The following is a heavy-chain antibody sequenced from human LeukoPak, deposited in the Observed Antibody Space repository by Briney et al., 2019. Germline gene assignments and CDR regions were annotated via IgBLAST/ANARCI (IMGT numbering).Heavy chain of an antibody. V-gene: IGHV3-23*01. D-gene: IGHD3-22*01. CDR3: AKVPYYYDSSGWYYFDY. CDR1: GFTFSSSA. Sequence: PGGSLRLSCAASGFTFSSSAMSWVRQVPGKGLEWVSGISASGGSTSYADSVRGRFTISRDNSKNTLYVQMNSLRDEDTAVYYCAKVPYYYDSSGWYYFDYWGQGTLVTVSS. CDR2: ISASGGST. J-gene: IGHJ4*02.